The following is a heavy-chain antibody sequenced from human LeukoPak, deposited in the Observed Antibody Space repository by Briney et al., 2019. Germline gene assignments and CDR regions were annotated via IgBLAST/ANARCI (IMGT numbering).Heavy chain of an antibody. Sequence: SQTLSLTCAVSGGSISSGSYSWGWIRQPPGKGLEWIGYFFYTGNTYYNASLKSRVTISVDTSKNQFSLKVSSVTAADTAVYYCTRGAGSTTSNDAFDIWGQGTMVTVSS. J-gene: IGHJ3*02. CDR2: FFYTGNT. CDR3: TRGAGSTTSNDAFDI. V-gene: IGHV4-30-4*07. D-gene: IGHD1-1*01. CDR1: GGSISSGSYS.